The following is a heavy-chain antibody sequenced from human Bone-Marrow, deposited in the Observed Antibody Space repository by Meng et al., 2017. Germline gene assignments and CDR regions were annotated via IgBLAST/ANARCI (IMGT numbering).Heavy chain of an antibody. Sequence: ASVKVSCKASGYTFTGYYIHWVRQAPGQGLEWMGWINPNTGDTNYSHKFQARVTMTSDTSIRTAYMVLSWLRSDDTAVYYCVRVKNIVATIKFFDFWGQGTLVTVSS. CDR3: VRVKNIVATIKFFDF. CDR2: INPNTGDT. D-gene: IGHD5-12*01. J-gene: IGHJ4*02. CDR1: GYTFTGYY. V-gene: IGHV1-2*02.